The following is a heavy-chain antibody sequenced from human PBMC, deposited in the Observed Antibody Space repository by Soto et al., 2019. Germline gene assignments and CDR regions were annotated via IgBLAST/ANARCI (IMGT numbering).Heavy chain of an antibody. Sequence: ASVKVSCKASGGTFSSYAISWVRQAPGQGLEWMGGIIPIFGTANYAQKFQGRVTITADESTSTAYMELSSLRSEDTAVYYCARDSPIGSTYSGYDAIDSWGQGTLVTVSS. CDR1: GGTFSSYA. J-gene: IGHJ4*02. CDR3: ARDSPIGSTYSGYDAIDS. V-gene: IGHV1-69*13. D-gene: IGHD5-12*01. CDR2: IIPIFGTA.